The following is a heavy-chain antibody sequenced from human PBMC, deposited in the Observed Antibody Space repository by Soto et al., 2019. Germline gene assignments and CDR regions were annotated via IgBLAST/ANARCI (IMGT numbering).Heavy chain of an antibody. D-gene: IGHD1-26*01. CDR1: GFTFSSYS. Sequence: EVQLVESGGGLVQPGGSLRLSCAASGFTFSSYSMNWVRQAPGKGLEWVSYISSSSSTIYYADSVKGRFTISRDNAMNSLYLQMNSLRAEDTAVYYCASLSGGVVGATGDYWGQGTLVTVSS. V-gene: IGHV3-48*01. CDR3: ASLSGGVVGATGDY. CDR2: ISSSSSTI. J-gene: IGHJ4*02.